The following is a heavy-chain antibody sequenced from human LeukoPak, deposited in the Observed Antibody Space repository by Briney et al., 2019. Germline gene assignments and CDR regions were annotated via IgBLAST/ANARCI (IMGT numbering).Heavy chain of an antibody. Sequence: SVKVSCKASGGTFGSYAISWVRQAPGQGLEWMGGIIPIFGTANYAQKFQGRVTITTDESTSTAYMELSSLRSEDTAVYYCARARDYSSSWYYMDVWGKGTTVTVSS. CDR2: IIPIFGTA. D-gene: IGHD6-13*01. J-gene: IGHJ6*03. CDR3: ARARDYSSSWYYMDV. V-gene: IGHV1-69*05. CDR1: GGTFGSYA.